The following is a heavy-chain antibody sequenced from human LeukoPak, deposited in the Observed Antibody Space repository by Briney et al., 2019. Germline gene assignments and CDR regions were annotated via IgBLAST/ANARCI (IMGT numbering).Heavy chain of an antibody. J-gene: IGHJ3*02. D-gene: IGHD5-24*01. CDR2: INPNSGGT. CDR1: GYTFTSYY. Sequence: GASVKVSCKASGYTFTSYYMHWVRQAPGQGLEWMGWINPNSGGTNYAQKFQGRVTMTRDTSISTAYMEPSRLRSDDTAVYYCARVSTRWLRDDAFDIWGQGTMVTVSS. V-gene: IGHV1-2*02. CDR3: ARVSTRWLRDDAFDI.